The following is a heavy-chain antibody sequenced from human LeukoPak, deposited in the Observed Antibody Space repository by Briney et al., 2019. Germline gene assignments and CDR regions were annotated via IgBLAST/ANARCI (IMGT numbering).Heavy chain of an antibody. D-gene: IGHD6-13*01. V-gene: IGHV4-34*01. J-gene: IGHJ6*03. Sequence: PSETLSLACAVYGGSFSGYYWSWIRQPPGKGLEWIGEINHSGSTNYNPSLKSRVTISVDTSKNQFSLKLSSVTAADTAVYYCARGRVSSSSWSSTYYYYFYMDVWGKGTTVTVSS. CDR1: GGSFSGYY. CDR2: INHSGST. CDR3: ARGRVSSSSWSSTYYYYFYMDV.